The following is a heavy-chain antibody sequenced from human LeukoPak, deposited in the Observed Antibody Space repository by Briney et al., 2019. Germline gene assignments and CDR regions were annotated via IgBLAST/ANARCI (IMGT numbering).Heavy chain of an antibody. CDR1: GYTFTNYA. V-gene: IGHV1-3*01. J-gene: IGHJ5*02. CDR2: INAGNGDT. D-gene: IGHD1-26*01. CDR3: ASAYSGSYFHWFDP. Sequence: ASVKVSCKASGYTFTNYAMHWVRQAPGQRLEWMGWINAGNGDTKYSQKFQGRVTISRDTSATTAYMELSSLRSEDTAIYYCASAYSGSYFHWFDPWGQGTLVTVSS.